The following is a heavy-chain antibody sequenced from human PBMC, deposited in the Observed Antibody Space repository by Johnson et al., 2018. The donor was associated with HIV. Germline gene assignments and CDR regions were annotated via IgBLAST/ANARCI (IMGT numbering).Heavy chain of an antibody. J-gene: IGHJ3*02. V-gene: IGHV3-30*03. D-gene: IGHD3-16*02. Sequence: QVQLVESGGGVVQPGRSLRLSCVASGFTLGSFGMHWVRQAPGKGLEWVAVISYDGTNEYYAESVKARFTISRDNSKNTLYLVMNSLRAEDTAVYFCARGPIADDAFDIWGQGTMVTVSS. CDR3: ARGPIADDAFDI. CDR2: ISYDGTNE. CDR1: GFTLGSFG.